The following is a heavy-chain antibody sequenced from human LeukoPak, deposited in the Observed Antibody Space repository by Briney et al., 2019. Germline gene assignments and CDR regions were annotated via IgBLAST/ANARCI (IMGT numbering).Heavy chain of an antibody. Sequence: ASVTVSFKASGFTFTSSAMQWVRQARGQRLEWIGWIVVGSGNTNYAQKFQERVTITRDMSTSTAYMELSSLRSEDTAVYYCARGGDGYPFDYWGQGTLVTVSS. J-gene: IGHJ4*02. CDR1: GFTFTSSA. CDR2: IVVGSGNT. CDR3: ARGGDGYPFDY. V-gene: IGHV1-58*02. D-gene: IGHD5-24*01.